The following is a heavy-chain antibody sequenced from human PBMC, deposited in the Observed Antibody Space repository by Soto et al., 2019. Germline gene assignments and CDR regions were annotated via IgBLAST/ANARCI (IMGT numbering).Heavy chain of an antibody. CDR3: ARVRQGCSANNCYFDP. CDR2: VHISGHS. V-gene: IGHV4-4*02. D-gene: IGHD1-1*01. Sequence: SETLSLTCTLSGGSVRAPDWWNWVRQSPDKGLEWIAEVHISGHSNYNPSLRSRVSVSIDSSKNQFYLNLNSVTAADTAIYYCARVRQGCSANNCYFDPWGQGTHVTVSS. J-gene: IGHJ5*01. CDR1: GGSVRAPDW.